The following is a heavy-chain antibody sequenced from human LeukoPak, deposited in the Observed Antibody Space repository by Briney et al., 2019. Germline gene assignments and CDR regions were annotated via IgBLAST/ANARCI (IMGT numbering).Heavy chain of an antibody. V-gene: IGHV3-74*01. CDR1: GFTFSSYW. CDR2: VNVDGSTT. CDR3: ARKGLPDH. J-gene: IGHJ4*02. Sequence: GGSLRLSCVASGFTFSSYWMHWVRQAPGKGLVWVSRVNVDGSTTSYADSVKGRFTISRDNAKNTLYLQMNSLRTDDTAVYYCARKGLPDHWGQGTQVTVSS.